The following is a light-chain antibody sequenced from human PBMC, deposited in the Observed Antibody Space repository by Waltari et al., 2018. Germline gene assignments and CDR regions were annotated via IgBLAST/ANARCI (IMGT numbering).Light chain of an antibody. CDR1: SGHSSNI. V-gene: IGLV4-69*01. J-gene: IGLJ3*02. CDR2: VNSDGSH. Sequence: QLVLTQSPSASASLGASVKLTCTLSSGHSSNIIAWLQQQPKKGPRFLMKVNSDGSHSKGDEIPDRFSGSSSGAERYLTIASLQSEDEADYCCQTGGHGTWVFGGGTKLTIL. CDR3: QTGGHGTWV.